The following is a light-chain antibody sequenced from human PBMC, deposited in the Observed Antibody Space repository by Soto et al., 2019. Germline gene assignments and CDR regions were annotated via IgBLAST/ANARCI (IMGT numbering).Light chain of an antibody. CDR2: SNN. V-gene: IGLV1-44*01. CDR3: AAWDDSLNGVV. J-gene: IGLJ2*01. Sequence: QSVLTQPPAASGTPGQRVSISCSGSRSNIGSNTVNWYQQLPGTAPKLLIYSNNQRPSGVPDRFSGSKSGTSGSLAISGLQSEDEADYYCAAWDDSLNGVVFGGGTKLTVL. CDR1: RSNIGSNT.